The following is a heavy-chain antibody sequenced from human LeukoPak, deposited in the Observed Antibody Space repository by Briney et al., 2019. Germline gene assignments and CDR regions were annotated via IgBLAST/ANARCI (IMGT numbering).Heavy chain of an antibody. V-gene: IGHV3-21*01. J-gene: IGHJ3*02. D-gene: IGHD2-2*01. CDR2: ITNGSSYI. CDR3: ARDRGRPAANDAFDI. CDR1: GFTFSSYT. Sequence: GGSLRLSCAASGFTFSSYTMNWVRQAPGKGLEWVSSITNGSSYIYYADSVKGRFTISRDNSKNSLYLQMNSLRAEDTGVYYCARDRGRPAANDAFDIWGQGTMVTVSS.